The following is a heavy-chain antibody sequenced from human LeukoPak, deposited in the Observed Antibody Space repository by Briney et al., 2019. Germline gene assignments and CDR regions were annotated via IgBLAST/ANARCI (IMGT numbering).Heavy chain of an antibody. J-gene: IGHJ2*01. D-gene: IGHD4-17*01. Sequence: ASVKVSCKASGYTFTSYAMHWVRRAPGQRLEWMGWINAGNGNTKYSQKFQGRVTVTRDTSASTAYMELSSLRSEDTAVYYCARDGALAYYGDYVNWYFDLWAVAPWSLSPQ. CDR1: GYTFTSYA. CDR3: ARDGALAYYGDYVNWYFDL. V-gene: IGHV1-3*01. CDR2: INAGNGNT.